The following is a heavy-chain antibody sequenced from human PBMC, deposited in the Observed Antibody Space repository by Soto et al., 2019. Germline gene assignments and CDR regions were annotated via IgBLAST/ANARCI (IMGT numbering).Heavy chain of an antibody. CDR2: ITGSGGST. CDR1: GFTFSSYS. J-gene: IGHJ4*02. Sequence: EVQLLGSGGGLVQPGGSLRLSCAASGFTFSSYSMSWVRQAPGKGLEWVSAITGSGGSTYYADSVKGRFTISRDNSKNTLYLQMNSLRAGDTAVYYCAKEGDLIGYNYGSCFDYWGQGTLVTVSS. D-gene: IGHD5-18*01. V-gene: IGHV3-23*01. CDR3: AKEGDLIGYNYGSCFDY.